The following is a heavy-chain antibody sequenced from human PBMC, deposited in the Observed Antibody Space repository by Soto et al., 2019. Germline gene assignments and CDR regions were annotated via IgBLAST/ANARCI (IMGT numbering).Heavy chain of an antibody. CDR3: ASGVLVPAAMDY. J-gene: IGHJ4*02. CDR2: INPSGGST. D-gene: IGHD2-2*01. Sequence: ASVKVSCKASGYTFTSYYMHWVRQAPGQGLEWMGIINPSGGSTSYAQKFQGRVTMTRDTCTSTVYMELSSLRSEDTAVYYCASGVLVPAAMDYWGQGTLVTVSS. V-gene: IGHV1-46*01. CDR1: GYTFTSYY.